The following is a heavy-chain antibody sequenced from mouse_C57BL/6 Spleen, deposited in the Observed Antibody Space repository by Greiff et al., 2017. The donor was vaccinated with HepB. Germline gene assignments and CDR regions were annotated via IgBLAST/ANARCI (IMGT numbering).Heavy chain of an antibody. Sequence: EVMLVESGGGLVQPGGSLSLSCAASGFTFTDYYMSWVRQPPGKALEWLGFIRNKANGYTTEYSASVKGRFTISRDNSQSILYLQMNALRAEDSATYYCARYERDYYGDYYAMDYWGQGTSVTVSS. CDR3: ARYERDYYGDYYAMDY. CDR2: IRNKANGYTT. V-gene: IGHV7-3*01. D-gene: IGHD1-2*01. CDR1: GFTFTDYY. J-gene: IGHJ4*01.